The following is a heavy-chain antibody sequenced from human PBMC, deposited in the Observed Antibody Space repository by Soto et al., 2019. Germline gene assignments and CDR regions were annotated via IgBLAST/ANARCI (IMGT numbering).Heavy chain of an antibody. CDR3: ARDAAIGMNDY. V-gene: IGHV1-18*01. CDR1: GYTFTSYG. J-gene: IGHJ4*02. Sequence: QVQLVQSGAEVKKPGASVKVSCKASGYTFTSYGISWVRQAPGQGLEWMGWVSAYNGNKKYAQKLQGRVTMTTDTSTSTASMELRSLRSDDTAVYYCARDAAIGMNDYWGQGTLVPVSS. D-gene: IGHD1-20*01. CDR2: VSAYNGNK.